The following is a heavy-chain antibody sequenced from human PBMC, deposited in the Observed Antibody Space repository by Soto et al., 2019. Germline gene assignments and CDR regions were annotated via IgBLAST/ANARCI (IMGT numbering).Heavy chain of an antibody. J-gene: IGHJ6*02. D-gene: IGHD3-9*01. CDR3: ARDYLTGWILVRAYGMDV. Sequence: QVQLVESGGGVVQPGRSLRLSCAASGFTFSSYGMHWVRQAPGKGLEWVAGIWYDGSNKYYADSVKGRFTISRDNYKNTLYLQMNRRRAEDTAVYYCARDYLTGWILVRAYGMDVWGQGTTVTVSS. V-gene: IGHV3-33*01. CDR1: GFTFSSYG. CDR2: IWYDGSNK.